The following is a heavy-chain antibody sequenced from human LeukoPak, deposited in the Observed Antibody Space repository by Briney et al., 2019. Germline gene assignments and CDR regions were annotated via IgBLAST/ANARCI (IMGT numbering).Heavy chain of an antibody. CDR1: GGSISSYY. CDR2: IYTSGGT. Sequence: PSETLSLTCTVSGGSISSYYWSWIRQPPGEGLEWIGYIYTSGGTNYNPSLKSRVTLSVDTSKNQFSLKLSSVTAADTAVYYCARHPRYSSSLGFDYWGQGTLVTVSS. D-gene: IGHD6-6*01. J-gene: IGHJ4*02. CDR3: ARHPRYSSSLGFDY. V-gene: IGHV4-4*09.